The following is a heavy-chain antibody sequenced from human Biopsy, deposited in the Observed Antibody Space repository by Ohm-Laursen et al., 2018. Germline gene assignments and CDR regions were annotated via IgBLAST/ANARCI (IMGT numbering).Heavy chain of an antibody. Sequence: TLSLTCTVSGGSINSHHWSWIRQPAGKGLEWIGRVYISGVTTYNPSLKSRVTMSLDTSKNQFSLRLRSVTAADTAVYYCARDSPSYADYPFDYWGQGTLVTVPS. V-gene: IGHV4-4*07. CDR1: GGSINSHH. CDR3: ARDSPSYADYPFDY. D-gene: IGHD4-17*01. CDR2: VYISGVT. J-gene: IGHJ4*02.